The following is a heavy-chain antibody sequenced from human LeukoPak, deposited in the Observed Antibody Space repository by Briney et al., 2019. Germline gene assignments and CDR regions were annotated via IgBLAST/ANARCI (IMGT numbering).Heavy chain of an antibody. CDR2: IRSKAYGGTT. Sequence: GGSLRLSCTASGFTFGDYAMSWFRQAPGKGLEWVGFIRSKAYGGTTEYAASVKGRFTISRDDSKSIAYLQMNSLKTEDTAVYYCTREGQAAAGTGSDFDYWGQGTLVTVSS. CDR3: TREGQAAAGTGSDFDY. CDR1: GFTFGDYA. V-gene: IGHV3-49*03. J-gene: IGHJ4*02. D-gene: IGHD6-13*01.